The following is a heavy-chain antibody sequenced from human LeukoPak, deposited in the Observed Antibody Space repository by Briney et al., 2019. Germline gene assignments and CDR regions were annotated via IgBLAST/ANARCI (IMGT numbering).Heavy chain of an antibody. Sequence: GSLRLSCAASGFTFTNYAMYWVRQAPGKGLEWVSAIGGDGRTIYYADSVKGRFTISRGNSKNTLYLQMNSLRAEDTAVYYCANGYSGSKYFFDYWGQGTLVTVSS. CDR1: GFTFTNYA. D-gene: IGHD3-10*01. CDR2: IGGDGRTI. CDR3: ANGYSGSKYFFDY. V-gene: IGHV3-23*01. J-gene: IGHJ4*02.